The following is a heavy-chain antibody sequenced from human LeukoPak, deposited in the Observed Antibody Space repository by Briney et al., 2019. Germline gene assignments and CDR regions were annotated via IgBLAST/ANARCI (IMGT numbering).Heavy chain of an antibody. J-gene: IGHJ5*02. CDR2: IYYSGST. D-gene: IGHD2-2*01. Sequence: SETLSLTCTVSGGSISSSSYYWGWIRQPPGKGLEWIGSIYYSGSTYYNPSLKSRVTISVDTSKNQFSLKLSSVTAADTAVYYCARQGYCSSTSCSYGDWFDPWGQGTLVTVSS. CDR1: GGSISSSSYY. CDR3: ARQGYCSSTSCSYGDWFDP. V-gene: IGHV4-39*01.